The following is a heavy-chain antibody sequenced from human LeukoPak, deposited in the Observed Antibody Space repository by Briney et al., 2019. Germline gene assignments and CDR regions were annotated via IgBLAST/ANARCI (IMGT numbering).Heavy chain of an antibody. J-gene: IGHJ4*02. Sequence: TLSLTCTVSGDSISSDNYYWSWIRQPAGKGLEWIGHIYAGGSTKYNPSPESRVTISVDTSKNQFSLKLSSVTAADTAVYYCARDGYGDYYIDYWGQGTLVTVSS. CDR1: GDSISSDNYY. D-gene: IGHD4-17*01. CDR3: ARDGYGDYYIDY. V-gene: IGHV4-61*09. CDR2: IYAGGST.